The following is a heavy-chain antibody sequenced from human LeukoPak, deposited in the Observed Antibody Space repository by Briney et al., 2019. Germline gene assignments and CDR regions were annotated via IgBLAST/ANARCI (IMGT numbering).Heavy chain of an antibody. D-gene: IGHD4-17*01. CDR3: ARDLVTVTKGFDI. V-gene: IGHV4-59*11. CDR1: DDSFSSHY. CDR2: ISYIGST. J-gene: IGHJ3*02. Sequence: SDTLSLTCAVSDDSFSSHYWTWIRQPPGKGLECIGYISYIGSTNYNPSLKSRVTVSIDTSKNQFSLKLSSVTAADTAVYYCARDLVTVTKGFDIWGQGTMVSVSS.